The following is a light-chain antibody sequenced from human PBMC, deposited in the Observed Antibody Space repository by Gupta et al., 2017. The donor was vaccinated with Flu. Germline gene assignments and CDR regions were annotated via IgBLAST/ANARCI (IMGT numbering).Light chain of an antibody. J-gene: IGLJ2*01. V-gene: IGLV3-21*02. Sequence: SSVLTQPPSVSVDPGQTARITCGGNNIGSKSVHWYQQKPGQAPVLVVDDDSDRPSGIPERFSGSNSGNTATLTISRVEAGDEADYYCQVWDSSSDHHVVFGGGTKLTVL. CDR2: DDS. CDR3: QVWDSSSDHHVV. CDR1: NIGSKS.